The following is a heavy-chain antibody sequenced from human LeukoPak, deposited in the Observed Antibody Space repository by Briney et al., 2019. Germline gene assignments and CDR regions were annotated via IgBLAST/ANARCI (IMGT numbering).Heavy chain of an antibody. CDR2: MNQDGSEK. J-gene: IGHJ4*02. Sequence: GGSLRLSCAASGFTFNSYWMSWVRQAPGKGLEWVANMNQDGSEKYYVESVRGRFTISRDNAKNSLYLQMNSPRAEDTAVYYCARDGDATMVRVRDYWGQGTLVTVSS. CDR1: GFTFNSYW. D-gene: IGHD3-10*01. CDR3: ARDGDATMVRVRDY. V-gene: IGHV3-7*03.